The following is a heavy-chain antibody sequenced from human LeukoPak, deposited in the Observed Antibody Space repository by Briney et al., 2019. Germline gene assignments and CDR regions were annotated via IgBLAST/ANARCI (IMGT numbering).Heavy chain of an antibody. Sequence: SETLSLTCTVSGGSINSAAYYWSWIRQHQGKGLECIVSIYYSGSTSYNPSLQSLVTISIDTSKNQFSLKLSSVTAADTAVYYCARDNDFWSGYYSFDFWGRGTLVTVSS. CDR1: GGSINSAAYY. D-gene: IGHD3-3*01. CDR2: IYYSGST. CDR3: ARDNDFWSGYYSFDF. V-gene: IGHV4-31*01. J-gene: IGHJ4*02.